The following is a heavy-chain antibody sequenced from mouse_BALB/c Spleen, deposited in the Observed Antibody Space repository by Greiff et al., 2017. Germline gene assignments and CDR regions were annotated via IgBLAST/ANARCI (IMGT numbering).Heavy chain of an antibody. Sequence: DVKLVESGPGLVKPSQSLSLTCTVTGYSITSDYAWNWIRQFPGNKLEWMGYISYSGSTSYNPSLKSRISITRDTSKNQFFLQLNSVTTEDTATYYCAREPKGYGNYFDYWGQGTTLTVSS. J-gene: IGHJ2*01. CDR2: ISYSGST. D-gene: IGHD2-1*01. V-gene: IGHV3-2*02. CDR3: AREPKGYGNYFDY. CDR1: GYSITSDYA.